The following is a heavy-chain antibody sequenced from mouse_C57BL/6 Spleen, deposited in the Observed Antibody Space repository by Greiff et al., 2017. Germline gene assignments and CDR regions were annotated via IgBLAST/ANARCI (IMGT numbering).Heavy chain of an antibody. Sequence: EVKVEESGGGLVQPGGSMKLSCVASGFTFSNYWMNWVRQSPEKGLEWVAQIRLKSDNYATHYAESVKGRFTISRDDSKSSVYLQMNNLRAEDTGIYYCTGLYDYDWAWFAYWGQGTLVTVSA. J-gene: IGHJ3*01. CDR3: TGLYDYDWAWFAY. D-gene: IGHD2-4*01. CDR1: GFTFSNYW. V-gene: IGHV6-3*01. CDR2: IRLKSDNYAT.